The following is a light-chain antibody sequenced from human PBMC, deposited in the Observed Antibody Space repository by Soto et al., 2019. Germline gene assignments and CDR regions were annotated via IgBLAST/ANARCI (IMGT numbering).Light chain of an antibody. J-gene: IGLJ3*02. Sequence: QSVLTQPRSVSGSPGQSVTISCTGTSSDVGGYNYVSWYQQHPGKAPKLMIYYVSKRPSGVPDRFSGSKSGNTASLTISGLQAEDEADYYCSSYAGSYTWVFGGRTKLTVL. V-gene: IGLV2-11*01. CDR3: SSYAGSYTWV. CDR2: YVS. CDR1: SSDVGGYNY.